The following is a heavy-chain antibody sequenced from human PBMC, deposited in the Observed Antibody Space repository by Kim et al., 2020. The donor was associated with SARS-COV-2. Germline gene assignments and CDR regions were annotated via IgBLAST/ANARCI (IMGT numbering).Heavy chain of an antibody. CDR1: GFTFSSYS. CDR2: ISSSSSYI. V-gene: IGHV3-21*01. D-gene: IGHD2-2*01. Sequence: GGSLRLSCAASGFTFSSYSMNWVRQAPGKGLEWVSSISSSSSYIYYADSVKGRFTISRDNAKNSLYLQRNSLRAEDTAVYYCARENQLFLRNRPFFDYWGQGTLVTVSS. J-gene: IGHJ4*02. CDR3: ARENQLFLRNRPFFDY.